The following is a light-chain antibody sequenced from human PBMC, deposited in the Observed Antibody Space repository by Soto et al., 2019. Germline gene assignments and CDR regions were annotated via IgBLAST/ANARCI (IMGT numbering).Light chain of an antibody. CDR1: TGAVTSGHY. Sequence: QAVVTQEPSLTVSPGGTVTLTCGSTTGAVTSGHYPYWFQQKPGQAPRTLIYDTSNKHSWTPARFSGSLLGGIAALTLSGAQPDDEADYYCLLSYSGVGVVFGGGTKVTVL. CDR3: LLSYSGVGVV. V-gene: IGLV7-46*01. J-gene: IGLJ2*01. CDR2: DTS.